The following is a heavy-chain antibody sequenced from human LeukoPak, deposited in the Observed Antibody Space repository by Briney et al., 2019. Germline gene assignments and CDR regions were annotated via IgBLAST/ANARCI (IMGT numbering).Heavy chain of an antibody. Sequence: ASVTVSCKASGYTFTSYDINWVRQATGQGLEWMGWMNPNSGNTGYAQKFQGRVTITRNTSISTAYMELSSLRSEDTAVYYCARGPYSSSWYGFDYWGQGTLVTVSS. J-gene: IGHJ4*02. CDR1: GYTFTSYD. CDR3: ARGPYSSSWYGFDY. V-gene: IGHV1-8*03. D-gene: IGHD6-13*01. CDR2: MNPNSGNT.